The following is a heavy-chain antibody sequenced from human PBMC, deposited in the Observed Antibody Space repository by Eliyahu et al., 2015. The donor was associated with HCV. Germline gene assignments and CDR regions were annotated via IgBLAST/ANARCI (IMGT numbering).Heavy chain of an antibody. D-gene: IGHD3-9*01. V-gene: IGHV1-46*01. CDR2: INPLGGST. CDR3: ARDTVGLRYLDWLSPFDY. Sequence: QVQLVQSGAEVKKPGASVKVACKASGYTFINNYIHWVRQAPGQGLEWMGIINPLGGSTTYAHKFQDRVTMTSDTSTNTVYMDLSSLSSEDTAVYYCARDTVGLRYLDWLSPFDYWGQGTLVTVSS. J-gene: IGHJ4*02. CDR1: GYTFINNY.